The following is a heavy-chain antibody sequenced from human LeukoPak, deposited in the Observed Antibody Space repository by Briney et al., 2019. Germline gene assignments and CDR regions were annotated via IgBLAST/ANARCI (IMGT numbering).Heavy chain of an antibody. D-gene: IGHD1-26*01. V-gene: IGHV3-48*03. CDR1: GFTFSSYE. Sequence: GGCLRLFCAASGFTFSSYEMNWVRQAPGKGLEWVSYIYSSGSNIYYADSVKGRFTISRDNAKNSLYLQMNSLRAEDTAVYYCARDRSLTELLGAFDIWGQGTMVTVSS. CDR3: ARDRSLTELLGAFDI. CDR2: IYSSGSNI. J-gene: IGHJ3*02.